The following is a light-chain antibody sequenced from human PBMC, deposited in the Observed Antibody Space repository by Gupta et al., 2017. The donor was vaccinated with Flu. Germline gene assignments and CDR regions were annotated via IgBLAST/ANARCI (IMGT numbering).Light chain of an antibody. CDR2: DVS. CDR1: SSDVGGYKY. V-gene: IGLV2-11*01. J-gene: IGLJ1*01. Sequence: ISCNGTSSDVGGYKYVSWYQQHPGKAPRLMIYDVSKRPSGGPDRFSGSKSGNTASLTSLTISGLQAEEEADYYCCSYAGTDTYVFGTGTKVTVL. CDR3: CSYAGTDTYV.